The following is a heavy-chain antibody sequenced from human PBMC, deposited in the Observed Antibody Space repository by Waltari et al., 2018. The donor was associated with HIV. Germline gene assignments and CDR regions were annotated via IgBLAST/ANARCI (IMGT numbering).Heavy chain of an antibody. V-gene: IGHV4-59*01. CDR1: VDYISIYY. Sequence: QVQLQESGPGLVKPSETLSLTCTVSVDYISIYYWTWIRQPPGKGLEWIGYTYPLGNTGYNPSLKSRVAISVDTSQSQFSLKLSSVTAADTAVYYCARAAAGRVLDYWGQGILVTVSS. CDR3: ARAAAGRVLDY. D-gene: IGHD6-13*01. CDR2: TYPLGNT. J-gene: IGHJ4*02.